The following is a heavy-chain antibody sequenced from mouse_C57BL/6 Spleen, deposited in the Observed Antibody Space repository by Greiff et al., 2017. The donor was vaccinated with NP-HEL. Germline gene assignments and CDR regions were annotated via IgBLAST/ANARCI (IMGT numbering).Heavy chain of an antibody. CDR1: GYTFTNYW. V-gene: IGHV1-63*01. J-gene: IGHJ4*01. D-gene: IGHD2-3*01. CDR3: ARENDGCYYAMDY. CDR2: IYPGGGYT. Sequence: QVQLKESGAELVRPGTSVKMSCKASGYTFTNYWIGWAKQRPGHGLEWIGDIYPGGGYTNYNEKFKGKATLTADKSSSTAYMQFSSLTSEDSAIYYCARENDGCYYAMDYWGQGTSVTVSS.